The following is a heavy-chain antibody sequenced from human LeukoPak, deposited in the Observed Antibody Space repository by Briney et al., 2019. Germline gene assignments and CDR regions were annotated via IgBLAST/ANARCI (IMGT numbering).Heavy chain of an antibody. CDR3: ASQGGYSYGLFDY. J-gene: IGHJ4*02. CDR1: GGSISSYY. V-gene: IGHV4-59*08. Sequence: SETLSLTCTVSGGSISSYYWSWIRQPPGKGLEWIGYIYYSGSTNYNPSLKSRVTISVDTSKNQFSLKLSSVTAADTAVYYCASQGGYSYGLFDYWGQGTLDTVSS. CDR2: IYYSGST. D-gene: IGHD5-18*01.